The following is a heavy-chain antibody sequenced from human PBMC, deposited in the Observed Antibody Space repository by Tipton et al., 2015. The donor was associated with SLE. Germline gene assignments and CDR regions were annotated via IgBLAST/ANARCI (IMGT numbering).Heavy chain of an antibody. CDR2: LHTSGRH. Sequence: TLSLTCTISGDSISSGSYYWSWIRQPAGKGLEWIGHLHTSGRHIYNPSLKSRVTISVDTFKNQISLKLTSVTAADTAVYYCARGNYDFRGRTFDIWGQGTMVTVSS. CDR1: GDSISSGSYY. CDR3: ARGNYDFRGRTFDI. V-gene: IGHV4-61*09. D-gene: IGHD3-3*01. J-gene: IGHJ3*02.